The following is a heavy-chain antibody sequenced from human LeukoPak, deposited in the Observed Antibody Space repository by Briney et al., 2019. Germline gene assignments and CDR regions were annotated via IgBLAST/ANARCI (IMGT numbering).Heavy chain of an antibody. V-gene: IGHV4-4*07. CDR3: TRDVFFRAHNWFDP. Sequence: SETLSLTCSVSGVSISSHYWAWIRQPAGKGLEWIGRTYNTGSANYNPSLKSRVSMSLDTSKNQFSLNLTSVTAADTAVYYCTRDVFFRAHNWFDPWGQGTLVTVSS. J-gene: IGHJ5*02. CDR1: GVSISSHY. D-gene: IGHD2/OR15-2a*01. CDR2: TYNTGSA.